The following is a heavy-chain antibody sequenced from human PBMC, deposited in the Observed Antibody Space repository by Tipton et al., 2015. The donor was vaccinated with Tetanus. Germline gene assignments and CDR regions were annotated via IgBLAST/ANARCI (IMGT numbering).Heavy chain of an antibody. D-gene: IGHD2-2*01. CDR1: GFTFGSNP. CDR3: ATWGQLAHKWFDP. Sequence: SLRLSCAASGFTFGSNPMTWVRQAPGKGLEWVSSISGRGGSTYYTDSVKGRFTISRANSKNTLYLQMDSLRPEDTGVYYCATWGQLAHKWFDPGGQGTLVTVSS. J-gene: IGHJ5*02. V-gene: IGHV3-23*01. CDR2: ISGRGGST.